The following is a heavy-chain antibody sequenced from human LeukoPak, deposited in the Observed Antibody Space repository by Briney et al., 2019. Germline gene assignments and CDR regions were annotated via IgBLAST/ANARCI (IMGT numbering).Heavy chain of an antibody. CDR3: ARTRIGYPKTDY. D-gene: IGHD1-14*01. Sequence: AASVKISCKVSGYTFTDYYMHWVQQAPGKGLEWMGLVDPEDGETIYAEKFQGRVTITADTSTDTAHMELSSLRSEDTAVYYCARTRIGYPKTDYWGQGTLVTVSS. CDR1: GYTFTDYY. CDR2: VDPEDGET. V-gene: IGHV1-69-2*01. J-gene: IGHJ4*02.